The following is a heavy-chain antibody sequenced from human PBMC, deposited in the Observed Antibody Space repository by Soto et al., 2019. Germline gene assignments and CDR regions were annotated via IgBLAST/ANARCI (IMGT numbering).Heavy chain of an antibody. CDR1: GGSISSGDYY. CDR2: IYYSGST. Sequence: PSETLSLTCTFSGGSISSGDYYWSWIRQPPGKGLEWIGYIYYSGSTYYNPSLKSRVTISVDTSKNQFSLKLSSVTAADTAVYYCAREFQGWETNYYHYGMDVWGQGTTVTGSS. D-gene: IGHD1-26*01. J-gene: IGHJ6*02. V-gene: IGHV4-30-4*01. CDR3: AREFQGWETNYYHYGMDV.